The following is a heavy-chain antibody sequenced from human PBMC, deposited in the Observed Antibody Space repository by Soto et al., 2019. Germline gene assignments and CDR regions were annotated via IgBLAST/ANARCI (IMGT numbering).Heavy chain of an antibody. CDR1: GFTFSDYS. CDR2: ISSRSTYT. Sequence: GGSLRLSCAASGFTFSDYSMSWIRQAPGKGLEWVSYISSRSTYTNYVDSVKGRFTISRDNPKNTLNLQMNSLRAEDTAVYYCARRSSSWYFDYWGQGTLVTVSS. D-gene: IGHD6-13*01. CDR3: ARRSSSWYFDY. V-gene: IGHV3-11*03. J-gene: IGHJ4*02.